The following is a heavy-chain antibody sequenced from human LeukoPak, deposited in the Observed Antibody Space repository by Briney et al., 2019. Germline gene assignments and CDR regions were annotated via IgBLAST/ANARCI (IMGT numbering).Heavy chain of an antibody. CDR1: GFTFGDYA. V-gene: IGHV3-49*03. CDR3: TRDRGAYNLYDY. Sequence: GGSLRLSCTAFGFTFGDYAMSWIRQAPGKGLEWVGFIRSKAYGETADYAASVKGRFTISRDDSKAIAYLQMNSLKTEDTAVYHCTRDRGAYNLYDYWGQGTLVTVSS. J-gene: IGHJ4*02. D-gene: IGHD1-1*01. CDR2: IRSKAYGETA.